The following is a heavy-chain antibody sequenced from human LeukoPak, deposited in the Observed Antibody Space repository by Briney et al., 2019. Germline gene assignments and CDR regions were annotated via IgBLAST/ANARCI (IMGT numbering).Heavy chain of an antibody. Sequence: GGSLRLSCAASGFIFSTYSMNWVRQAPGKGLEWVSYISSSSSTIYYADSVKGRFTISRDNAKNSLYLQMNSLRDEDTAVYYCARDLFRSGPDAFDIWGQGTMVTVSS. D-gene: IGHD2-15*01. CDR1: GFIFSTYS. V-gene: IGHV3-48*02. CDR2: ISSSSSTI. CDR3: ARDLFRSGPDAFDI. J-gene: IGHJ3*02.